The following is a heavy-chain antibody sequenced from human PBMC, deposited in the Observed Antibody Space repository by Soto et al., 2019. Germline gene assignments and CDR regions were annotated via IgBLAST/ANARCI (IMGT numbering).Heavy chain of an antibody. V-gene: IGHV1-8*01. CDR2: MNPNSGNT. Sequence: ASVKVSCKASGYAFTSDDINWVRQATGQGLEWMGWMNPNSGNTGYAQKFQGRVTMTRNTSISTAYMELSSLRSEDTAVYYCARGYHTYGMDVWGQGTTVTVSS. CDR3: ARGYHTYGMDV. CDR1: GYAFTSDD. J-gene: IGHJ6*02.